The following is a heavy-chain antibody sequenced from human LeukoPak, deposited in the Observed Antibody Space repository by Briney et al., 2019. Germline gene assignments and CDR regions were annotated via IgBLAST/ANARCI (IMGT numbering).Heavy chain of an antibody. Sequence: GGSLRLSCAASGFTFSSYAMHWVRQAPGKGLEWVSAISGSGGSTYYADSVKGRFTISRDNSKNTLYLQMNSLRAEDTAVYYCAKDLYYYDSSGYSGKGLFDYWGQGTLVTVSS. D-gene: IGHD3-22*01. CDR3: AKDLYYYDSSGYSGKGLFDY. V-gene: IGHV3-23*01. J-gene: IGHJ4*02. CDR1: GFTFSSYA. CDR2: ISGSGGST.